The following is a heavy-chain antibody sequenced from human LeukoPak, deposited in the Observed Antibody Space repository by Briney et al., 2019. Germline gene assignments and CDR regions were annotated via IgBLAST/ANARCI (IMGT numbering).Heavy chain of an antibody. CDR2: IYYSGST. D-gene: IGHD6-13*01. J-gene: IGHJ4*02. Sequence: SATRSLTGAVAGTSISNYFWSCIRPPPGKPLEWIGYIYYSGSTNYNPSLKGRGTISVDTSKNHFSLKLSSVTAADTAVYYCARGYSTSWYYFDYWGQGTLVTVSS. V-gene: IGHV4-59*07. CDR3: ARGYSTSWYYFDY. CDR1: GTSISNYF.